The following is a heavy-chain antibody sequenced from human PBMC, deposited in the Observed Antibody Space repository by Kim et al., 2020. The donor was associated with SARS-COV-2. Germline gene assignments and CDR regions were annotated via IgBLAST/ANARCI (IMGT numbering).Heavy chain of an antibody. CDR3: ARDLFVTKYYFDY. CDR1: GFTFSSYG. J-gene: IGHJ4*02. Sequence: GGSLRLSCAASGFTFSSYGMHWVRQAPGKGLEWVAVIWYDGSNKYYADSVKGRFTISRDNSKNTLYLQMNSLRAEDTAVYYCARDLFVTKYYFDYWGQGTLVTVSS. D-gene: IGHD4-17*01. CDR2: IWYDGSNK. V-gene: IGHV3-33*01.